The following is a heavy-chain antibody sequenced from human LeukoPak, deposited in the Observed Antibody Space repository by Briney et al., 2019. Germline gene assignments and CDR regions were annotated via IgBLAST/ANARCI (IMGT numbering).Heavy chain of an antibody. J-gene: IGHJ6*04. Sequence: GGSLRLSCAASGFTVSSNYMSWVRQAPGKGLEWVSYISSSGSTIYYADSVKGRFTISRDNAKNSLYLQMNSLRAEDTAVYYCARKRPLYGMDVWGKGTTVTVSS. CDR2: ISSSGSTI. CDR3: ARKRPLYGMDV. V-gene: IGHV3-11*04. CDR1: GFTVSSNY.